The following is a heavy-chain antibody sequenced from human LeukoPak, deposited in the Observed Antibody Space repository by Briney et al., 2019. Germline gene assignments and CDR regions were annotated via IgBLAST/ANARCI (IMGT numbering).Heavy chain of an antibody. Sequence: PGGSLRLSCAASGITFSAYAMNWVRQAPGKGPEWVSAISGSGGSTYYADSVKGRFTISRDNSKNTVYLQMNSLRAEDTAVYYRAKGDSGSYAVDYWGQGTLVTVSS. D-gene: IGHD1-26*01. V-gene: IGHV3-23*01. CDR3: AKGDSGSYAVDY. CDR1: GITFSAYA. J-gene: IGHJ4*02. CDR2: ISGSGGST.